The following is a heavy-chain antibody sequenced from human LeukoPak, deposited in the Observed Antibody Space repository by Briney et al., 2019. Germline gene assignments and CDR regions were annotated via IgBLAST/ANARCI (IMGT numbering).Heavy chain of an antibody. CDR2: INPNSGKT. CDR3: ARTYSSWYSPYYYYYYMDV. CDR1: GFTFTSYD. V-gene: IGHV1-8*01. Sequence: ASVKVSCKASGFTFTSYDINWVRQATGQGLEWMGWINPNSGKTGYGQKFQGRVTMTRNTSISTAYMELSSLRSEDTAVYYCARTYSSWYSPYYYYYYMDVWGKGTTVTISS. D-gene: IGHD6-13*01. J-gene: IGHJ6*03.